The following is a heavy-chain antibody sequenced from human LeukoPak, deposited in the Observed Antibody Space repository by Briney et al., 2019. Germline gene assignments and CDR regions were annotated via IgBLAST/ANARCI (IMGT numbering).Heavy chain of an antibody. V-gene: IGHV3-21*01. J-gene: IGHJ5*02. CDR2: ISSSSSYI. Sequence: GGSLRLSCAASGFTFSSYSMNWVRQAPGKGLEWVSPISSSSSYIYYADSVKGRFTTSRDNAKNSLYLQMNSLRAEDTAVYYCASEPQSGAPNPWGQGTLVTVSS. D-gene: IGHD1-26*01. CDR3: ASEPQSGAPNP. CDR1: GFTFSSYS.